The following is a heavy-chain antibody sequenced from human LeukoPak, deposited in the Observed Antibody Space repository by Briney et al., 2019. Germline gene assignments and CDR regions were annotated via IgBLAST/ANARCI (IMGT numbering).Heavy chain of an antibody. CDR2: INPNSGGT. Sequence: ASVKVSCKASGYTFTGYYMHWVRQAPGQGLEWMGWINPNSGGTNYAQKFQGWVTMTRDTSISTAYMELSRLRSDDTAVYYCVRGRSSSWYNRSLWRTTTIDYWGQGTLVTVSS. V-gene: IGHV1-2*04. J-gene: IGHJ4*02. D-gene: IGHD6-13*01. CDR1: GYTFTGYY. CDR3: VRGRSSSWYNRSLWRTTTIDY.